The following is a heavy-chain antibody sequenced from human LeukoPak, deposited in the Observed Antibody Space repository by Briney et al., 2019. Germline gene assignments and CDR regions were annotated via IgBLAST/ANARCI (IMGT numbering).Heavy chain of an antibody. J-gene: IGHJ4*02. D-gene: IGHD3-3*01. V-gene: IGHV3-23*01. CDR2: ISGSGGST. CDR3: AKVQDDFWSCYYPANDY. CDR1: GFTFSSYA. Sequence: PGGSLRLSCAASGFTFSSYAMSWVRQAPGKGLEWVSAISGSGGSTYYADSVKGRFTISRDNSKNTLYLQMNSLRAEDTAVYYCAKVQDDFWSCYYPANDYWGQGTLVTVSS.